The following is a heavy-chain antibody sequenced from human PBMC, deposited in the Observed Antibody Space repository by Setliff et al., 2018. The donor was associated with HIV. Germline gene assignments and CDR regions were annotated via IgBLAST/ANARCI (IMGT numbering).Heavy chain of an antibody. D-gene: IGHD2-2*01. CDR1: GGSFSDYY. V-gene: IGHV4-34*01. CDR2: FYYSGSS. Sequence: PSETLSLTCAVYGGSFSDYYWSWIRQPPGKGLEWIGNFYYSGSSHYNPSLKSRVTISVDTSKNQFSLKLISVSAADTAVYYCAKLLPAADMAREIDSWGQGTQVTVSS. J-gene: IGHJ4*02. CDR3: AKLLPAADMAREIDS.